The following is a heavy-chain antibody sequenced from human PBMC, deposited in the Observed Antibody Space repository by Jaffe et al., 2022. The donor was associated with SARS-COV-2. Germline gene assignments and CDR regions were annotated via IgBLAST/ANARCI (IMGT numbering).Heavy chain of an antibody. J-gene: IGHJ4*02. CDR1: GFTFNYFG. D-gene: IGHD2-21*02. V-gene: IGHV3-30*18. Sequence: QVQLVESGGGVVQPGTSLGLSCTVSGFTFNYFGMHWVRQAPGRGLEWVASISYDGRNVHYADSVRGRFTIHRDDSQNTLFLRMNSLRPDDTAVYFCAKDATHFVALTAGGPAGIDYWGQGSLLTVSS. CDR2: ISYDGRNV. CDR3: AKDATHFVALTAGGPAGIDY.